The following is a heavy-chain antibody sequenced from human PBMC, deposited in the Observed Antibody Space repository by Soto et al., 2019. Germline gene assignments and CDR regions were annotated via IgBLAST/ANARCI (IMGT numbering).Heavy chain of an antibody. CDR1: GDNFAGYW. CDR3: ARGGVSTRTFDY. D-gene: IGHD3-3*01. J-gene: IGHJ4*02. CDR2: IYPSDSDT. V-gene: IGHV5-51*01. Sequence: PXESLRISRKGSGDNFAGYWIALERQMPGKGLELMGIIYPSDSDTRYRPSFQGQVTISADKSISSAYLQWSSLRASDTAMYYCARGGVSTRTFDYWGQGTPVTVSS.